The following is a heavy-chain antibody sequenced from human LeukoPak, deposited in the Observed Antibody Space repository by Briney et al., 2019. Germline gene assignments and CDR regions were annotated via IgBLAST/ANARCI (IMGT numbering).Heavy chain of an antibody. Sequence: GGSLRLSCAASGFTFSIYAMSWVRQAPGKGLAWVSSINDYGSNTYYADSVKGRFTISRDNSKNTLYLQMNSLRAEDTAVYYCAKSSGSGSQFDYWGQGTLVTVSS. V-gene: IGHV3-23*01. CDR1: GFTFSIYA. CDR3: AKSSGSGSQFDY. J-gene: IGHJ4*02. D-gene: IGHD3-10*01. CDR2: INDYGSNT.